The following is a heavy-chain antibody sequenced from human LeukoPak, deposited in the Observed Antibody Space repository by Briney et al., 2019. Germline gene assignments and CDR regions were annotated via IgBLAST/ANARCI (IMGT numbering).Heavy chain of an antibody. J-gene: IGHJ5*02. Sequence: ASVKVSCKASGYTFTSYDINWVRQATGQGLEWMGWMNPNSGNTGYAQKFQGRVTMTRNTSISTAYMELSRLRSDDTAVYSCARGWEYYYDSSGCWFDPWGQGSLATVSS. V-gene: IGHV1-8*01. CDR1: GYTFTSYD. CDR3: ARGWEYYYDSSGCWFDP. CDR2: MNPNSGNT. D-gene: IGHD3-22*01.